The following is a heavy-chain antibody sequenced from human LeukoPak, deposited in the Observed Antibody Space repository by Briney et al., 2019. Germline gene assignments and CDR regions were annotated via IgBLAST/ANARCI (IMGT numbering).Heavy chain of an antibody. Sequence: ASVKVSCKASGYTFTGYYMHWVRQAPGQGLEWMGWINPNSGGTNYAQKFQGRVTMTRDTSISTAYMELSRLRSDDTAEYYCAKPIWFGELSFDYWGQGTLVTVSS. CDR2: INPNSGGT. J-gene: IGHJ4*02. CDR3: AKPIWFGELSFDY. V-gene: IGHV1-2*02. CDR1: GYTFTGYY. D-gene: IGHD3-10*01.